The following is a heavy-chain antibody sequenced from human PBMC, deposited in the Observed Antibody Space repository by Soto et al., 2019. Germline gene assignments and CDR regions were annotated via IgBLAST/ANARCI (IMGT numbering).Heavy chain of an antibody. J-gene: IGHJ5*02. V-gene: IGHV3-7*04. CDR1: VFALLSCG. CDR2: IKQDGSEK. Sequence: GSLRLSLVASVFALLSCGMSWVRQAPGKGLEWVANIKQDGSEKYYVDSVKGRFTISRDNAKNSLYLQMNSLRAEDTAVYYCARDGYNWFDPWGQGT. D-gene: IGHD6-13*01. CDR3: ARDGYNWFDP.